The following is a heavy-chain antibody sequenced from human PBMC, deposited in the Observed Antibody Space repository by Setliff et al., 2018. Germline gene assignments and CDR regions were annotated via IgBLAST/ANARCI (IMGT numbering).Heavy chain of an antibody. CDR3: AREKGDPNYDFWSGYYYYYYMDV. V-gene: IGHV4-39*07. Sequence: PSETLSLTCTVSGGSISSSSYYWDWIRQPPGKGLEWIGNINYSGSTYYNPSLKSRVTISVDTSKNQFSLKLSSVTAADTAVYYCAREKGDPNYDFWSGYYYYYYMDVWGKGTTVTVS. J-gene: IGHJ6*03. CDR2: INYSGST. D-gene: IGHD3-3*01. CDR1: GGSISSSSYY.